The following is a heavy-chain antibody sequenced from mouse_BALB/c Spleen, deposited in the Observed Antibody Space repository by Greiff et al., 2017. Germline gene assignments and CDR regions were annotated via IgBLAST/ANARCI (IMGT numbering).Heavy chain of an antibody. Sequence: QDQLQQPGAELVRPGASVKLSCKASGYTFTSYWINWVKQRPGQGLEWIGNIYPSDSYTNYNQKFKGKATLTVDKSSSTAFMHLTSLTSEDSAVYYCAHSGYSYYYAMDYWGQGTSVTVSS. D-gene: IGHD3-1*01. V-gene: IGHV1-69*02. CDR2: IYPSDSYT. CDR3: AHSGYSYYYAMDY. J-gene: IGHJ4*01. CDR1: GYTFTSYW.